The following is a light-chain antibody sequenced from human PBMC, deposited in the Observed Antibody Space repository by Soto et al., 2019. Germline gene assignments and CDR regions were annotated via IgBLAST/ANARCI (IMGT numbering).Light chain of an antibody. Sequence: EIVMTQSPATLSLSPGERAALSCRASQGISSELAWYQQKPGQPPRLLIYVASTRATGVPARFTGSGSGSDFTLTISGLQSEDFAVYYCQQGHNWPLTFGQGTRLEI. CDR2: VAS. CDR1: QGISSE. CDR3: QQGHNWPLT. V-gene: IGKV3-15*01. J-gene: IGKJ2*01.